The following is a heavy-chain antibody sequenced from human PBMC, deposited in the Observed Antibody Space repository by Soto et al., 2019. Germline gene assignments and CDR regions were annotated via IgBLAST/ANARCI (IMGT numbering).Heavy chain of an antibody. CDR2: IYYSGST. J-gene: IGHJ4*02. Sequence: PSETLSLTCAVSGGSISSYYWSWIRQPPGKGLEWFGFIYYSGSTNYNPSLKSRVTISVDTSKNQFSLKLSSVTAADKAVYYCARHHDSWGQGTLVTVSS. CDR3: ARHHDS. V-gene: IGHV4-59*08. CDR1: GGSISSYY.